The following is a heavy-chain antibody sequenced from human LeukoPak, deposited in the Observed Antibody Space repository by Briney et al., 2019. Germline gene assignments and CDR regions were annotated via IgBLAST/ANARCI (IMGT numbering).Heavy chain of an antibody. D-gene: IGHD1-26*01. CDR3: ARAPYSGSYFDY. J-gene: IGHJ4*02. V-gene: IGHV4-30-2*01. CDR1: GGSISSGGYS. CDR2: IYHSGST. Sequence: SETLSLTCAVSGGSISSGGYSWSWIRQPPGKGLEWIGYIYHSGSTYYNPSLKGRVTISVDRSKNQFSLKLSSVTAADTAVYYCARAPYSGSYFDYWGQGTLVTVSS.